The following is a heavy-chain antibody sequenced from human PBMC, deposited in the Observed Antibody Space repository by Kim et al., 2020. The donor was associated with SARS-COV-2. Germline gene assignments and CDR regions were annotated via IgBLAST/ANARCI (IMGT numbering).Heavy chain of an antibody. J-gene: IGHJ4*02. D-gene: IGHD3-10*01. CDR1: GFTFSSYA. Sequence: GGSLRLSCAASGFTFSSYAMSWVRQAPGKGLEWVSAISGSGGSTYYADSVKGRFTISRDNSKNTLYLQINSLRAEDTAVYYCAKDLCMVRGDRNDYWGQGTLVTVSS. V-gene: IGHV3-23*01. CDR3: AKDLCMVRGDRNDY. CDR2: ISGSGGST.